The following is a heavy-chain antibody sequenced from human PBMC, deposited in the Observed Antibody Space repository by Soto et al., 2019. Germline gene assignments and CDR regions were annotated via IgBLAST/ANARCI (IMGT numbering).Heavy chain of an antibody. CDR1: GFTFSNYA. V-gene: IGHV3-23*01. J-gene: IGHJ4*01. D-gene: IGHD1-1*01. CDR2: ISGSSGDT. CDR3: TNLRAQLERPPRFDY. Sequence: QPGGSLRLSCTASGFTFSNYAMAWVRQAPGKGLEWVSEISGSSGDTHYAASVKGRFTISRDNYKNTMYLQLNSLRVEDTALYYCTNLRAQLERPPRFDYWGHGIQVTVSS.